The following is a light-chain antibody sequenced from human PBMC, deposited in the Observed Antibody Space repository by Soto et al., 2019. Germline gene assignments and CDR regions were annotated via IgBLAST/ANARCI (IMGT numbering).Light chain of an antibody. CDR3: QQSYNTPFT. V-gene: IGKV1-39*01. J-gene: IGKJ3*01. Sequence: DIQMTQSPSSLSASEGERVTITCRASQSINSFLNWYQQKSGKAPKLLIYDASTLQSGVPSRFSGSGSETEFTLTITNLQPDDFATYYCQQSYNTPFTFGPGTKVDVK. CDR2: DAS. CDR1: QSINSF.